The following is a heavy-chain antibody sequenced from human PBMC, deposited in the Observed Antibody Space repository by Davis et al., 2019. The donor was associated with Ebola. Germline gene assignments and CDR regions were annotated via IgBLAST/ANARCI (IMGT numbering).Heavy chain of an antibody. Sequence: PSETLSLTCAAYGGSFSGYYWSWIRQPPGKGLEWIGEINHSGSTNYNPSLKSRVTISVDTSKNQFSLKLSSVTAADTAVYYCASSAYCGGDCYSFDYWGQGTLVTVSS. V-gene: IGHV4-34*01. D-gene: IGHD2-21*02. CDR2: INHSGST. CDR3: ASSAYCGGDCYSFDY. CDR1: GGSFSGYY. J-gene: IGHJ4*02.